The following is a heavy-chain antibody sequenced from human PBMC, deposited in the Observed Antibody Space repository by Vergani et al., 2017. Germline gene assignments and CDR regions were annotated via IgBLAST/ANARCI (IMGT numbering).Heavy chain of an antibody. CDR1: GYTFTSYY. V-gene: IGHV1-46*01. CDR2: INPSGGST. CDR3: ARDRGGAITMIVVAIDY. Sequence: QVQLVQFGAEVKKPGASVKVSCKASGYTFTSYYMHWVRQAPGQGLEWMGIINPSGGSTSYSQKFQGRVTMTRDTSTSTVYMGLSSLRSEDTAVYYCARDRGGAITMIVVAIDYWGQGTLVTVSA. D-gene: IGHD3-22*01. J-gene: IGHJ4*02.